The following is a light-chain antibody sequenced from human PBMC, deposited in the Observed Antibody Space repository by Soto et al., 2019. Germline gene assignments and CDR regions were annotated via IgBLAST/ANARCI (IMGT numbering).Light chain of an antibody. V-gene: IGLV1-40*01. CDR2: VNT. CDR3: QSYDSSLSSWV. CDR1: SSNIGANYD. J-gene: IGLJ3*02. Sequence: QSVLTQPPSVSGAPGQRVTISCTGSSSNIGANYDVHWYQHLPGTAPKLVIYVNTNRPSGVPGRFSGSKSGTSASLAITGLQAEDEADYCCQSYDSSLSSWVFGGGTKLTVL.